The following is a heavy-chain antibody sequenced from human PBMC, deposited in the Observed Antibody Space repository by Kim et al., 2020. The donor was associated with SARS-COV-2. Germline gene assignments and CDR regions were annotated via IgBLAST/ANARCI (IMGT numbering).Heavy chain of an antibody. V-gene: IGHV3-30*18. J-gene: IGHJ3*02. CDR2: ISYDGSNK. CDR3: AKKMGDRITMVRGVIKAQDAFDI. Sequence: GGSLRLSCAASGFTFSSYGMHWVRQAPGKGLEWVAVISYDGSNKYYADSVKGRFTISRDNSKNTLYLQMNSLRAEDTAVYYCAKKMGDRITMVRGVIKAQDAFDIWGQGTMVTVSS. CDR1: GFTFSSYG. D-gene: IGHD3-10*01.